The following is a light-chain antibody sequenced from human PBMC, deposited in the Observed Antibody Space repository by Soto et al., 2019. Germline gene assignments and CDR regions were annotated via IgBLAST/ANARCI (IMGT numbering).Light chain of an antibody. CDR1: QTISSW. Sequence: DIQMTQSPSTLSGSVGDRVTITCRASQTISSWLAWYQQKPGKAPKLLIYKESTLKSGVPSRFSGSGSGTEFTLTISSLQPDDFANYYCQHYNSYAEAFDQGTKVELK. CDR2: KES. CDR3: QHYNSYAEA. J-gene: IGKJ1*01. V-gene: IGKV1-5*03.